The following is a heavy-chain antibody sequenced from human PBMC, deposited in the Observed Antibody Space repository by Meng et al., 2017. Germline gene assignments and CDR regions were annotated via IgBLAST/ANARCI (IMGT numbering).Heavy chain of an antibody. D-gene: IGHD6-6*01. Sequence: ASVKVSCKASGYTFTGYYMHWVRQAPGQGLEWMGRINPNSGGTNYAQKFQGRVTMTRDTSISTAYMELSRLRSDDTAVYYCARGRYSSSSSLGANWFDPWGQGPLVTVSS. CDR2: INPNSGGT. V-gene: IGHV1-2*06. J-gene: IGHJ5*02. CDR1: GYTFTGYY. CDR3: ARGRYSSSSSLGANWFDP.